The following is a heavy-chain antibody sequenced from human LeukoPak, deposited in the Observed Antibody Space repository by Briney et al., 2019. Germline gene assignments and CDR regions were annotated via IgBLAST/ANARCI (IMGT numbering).Heavy chain of an antibody. Sequence: ASVKVSCKASGYTFTGYYMHWVRQAPGQGLEWMGWINPNSGGTNYAQKFQGRATMTRDTSISTAYMELSRLRSDDTAVYYCARDRVMYYYDSSGCSDYWGQGTLVTVSS. J-gene: IGHJ4*02. CDR1: GYTFTGYY. CDR2: INPNSGGT. CDR3: ARDRVMYYYDSSGCSDY. D-gene: IGHD3-22*01. V-gene: IGHV1-2*02.